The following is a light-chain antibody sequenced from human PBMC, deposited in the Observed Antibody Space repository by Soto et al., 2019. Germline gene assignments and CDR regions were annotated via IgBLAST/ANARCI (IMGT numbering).Light chain of an antibody. CDR1: QTVSRN. V-gene: IGKV3-15*01. J-gene: IGKJ5*01. CDR3: QQYNKWPS. CDR2: DIS. Sequence: EVVMKQPPATLAVSAGEGATLSCRASQTVSRNLAWYQQRPGQAPRLLIYDISNRATGVPARFSGSGSETEFTLTIRSLQSEDFAVYFCQQYNKWPSFGQGTRLEIK.